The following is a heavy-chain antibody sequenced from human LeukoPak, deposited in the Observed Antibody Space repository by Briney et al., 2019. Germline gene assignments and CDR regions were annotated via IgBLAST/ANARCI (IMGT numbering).Heavy chain of an antibody. V-gene: IGHV3-23*01. CDR1: GFTFRSYA. Sequence: GGSLRLSCAASGFTFRSYAMTWVRQAPGKGLDWVSTISDSGGSTYYADSVKGPFTISRDNSKNTLYLQMNSLRAEDTAVYYCAKSITIFAVVTGFDYWGQGTLVTVSS. CDR2: ISDSGGST. J-gene: IGHJ4*02. CDR3: AKSITIFAVVTGFDY. D-gene: IGHD3-3*01.